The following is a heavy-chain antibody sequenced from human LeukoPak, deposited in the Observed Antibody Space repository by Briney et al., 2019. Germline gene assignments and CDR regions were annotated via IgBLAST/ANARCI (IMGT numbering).Heavy chain of an antibody. CDR1: GYTFTSYG. Sequence: GASVKVSCKASGYTFTSYGISWVRQAPGQGLEWMGWISAYNGNTNYAQKLQGRVTMTTDTSTSTAYMELRSLRSDDTAVYYCARDRGGPLGYCSSTSCYNDDYSGQGTLVTVSS. CDR3: ARDRGGPLGYCSSTSCYNDDY. CDR2: ISAYNGNT. J-gene: IGHJ4*02. D-gene: IGHD2-2*01. V-gene: IGHV1-18*01.